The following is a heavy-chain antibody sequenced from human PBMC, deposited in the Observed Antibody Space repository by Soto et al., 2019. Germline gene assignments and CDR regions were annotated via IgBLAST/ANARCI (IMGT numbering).Heavy chain of an antibody. CDR1: GGNFKNYG. CDR2: LIPMFGVA. D-gene: IGHD3-9*01. V-gene: IGHV1-69*12. J-gene: IGHJ4*02. CDR3: AGVLGGTGLHF. Sequence: QVQLVQSGAEVKKPGSSVKVSCRTSGGNFKNYGFSWVRQAPGQGLEWMGGLIPMFGVANYGQIFQGRLTITADESTSTAYMELSSLKSEDTAVYYCAGVLGGTGLHFWGQGTLVTVSS.